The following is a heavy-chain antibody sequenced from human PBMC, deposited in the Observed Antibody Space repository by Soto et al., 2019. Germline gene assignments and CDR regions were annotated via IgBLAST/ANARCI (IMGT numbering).Heavy chain of an antibody. CDR3: AAVVINSRDY. CDR2: IVVGSGNT. CDR1: GFTFTSSA. V-gene: IGHV1-58*02. Sequence: LVKVSGKASGFTFTSSAMQWLRQARGQRLEWIGWIVVGSGNTDYAQKFQERVTITRDMSTSTAYMELSSLRSEDTAVYYCAAVVINSRDYWGQGTLVTVSS. D-gene: IGHD3-22*01. J-gene: IGHJ4*02.